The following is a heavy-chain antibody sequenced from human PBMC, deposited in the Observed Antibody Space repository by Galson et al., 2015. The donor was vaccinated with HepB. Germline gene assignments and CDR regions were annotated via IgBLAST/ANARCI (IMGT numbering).Heavy chain of an antibody. CDR2: ISSSSSYI. CDR3: ASGMVRGTYDAFDI. CDR1: GFTFSSYS. D-gene: IGHD3-10*01. V-gene: IGHV3-21*01. Sequence: SLRLSCAASGFTFSSYSMNWVRQAPGKGLEWVSSISSSSSYIYYADSVKGRFTISRDNAKNSLYLQMNSLRAEDTAVYYCASGMVRGTYDAFDIWGQGTMVTVSS. J-gene: IGHJ3*02.